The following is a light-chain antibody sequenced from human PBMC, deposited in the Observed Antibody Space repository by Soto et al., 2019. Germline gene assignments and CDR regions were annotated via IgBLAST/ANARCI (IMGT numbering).Light chain of an antibody. J-gene: IGLJ1*01. CDR2: EVT. Sequence: QSALTQPPSASGSPGQSVTISCTGTSSDVGAYNYVSWYQQHPGRAPKLMIWEVTKRPSGVPDRFSGSKSGNTASLTVSGLQGDDEADYYCSSYAGTNIYVFGTGTKLTVL. CDR1: SSDVGAYNY. CDR3: SSYAGTNIYV. V-gene: IGLV2-8*01.